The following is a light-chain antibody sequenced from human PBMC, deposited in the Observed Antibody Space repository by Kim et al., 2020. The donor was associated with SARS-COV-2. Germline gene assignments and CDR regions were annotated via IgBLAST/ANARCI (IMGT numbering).Light chain of an antibody. CDR1: SSNVGSNT. CDR2: GNN. V-gene: IGLV1-44*01. Sequence: ELTQPPSASGTPGQRVTISCSGGSSNVGSNTVTWYQQLPGTAPKLLFYGNNQRPSGVPDRFSGSKSGTSASLAISGLQSEDEADYYCAAWDDSLSGHVVFGGGTQLTVL. CDR3: AAWDDSLSGHVV. J-gene: IGLJ2*01.